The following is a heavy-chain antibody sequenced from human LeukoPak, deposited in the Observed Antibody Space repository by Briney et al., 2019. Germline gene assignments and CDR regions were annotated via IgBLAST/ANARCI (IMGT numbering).Heavy chain of an antibody. CDR1: GFTFSSYA. J-gene: IGHJ5*02. D-gene: IGHD2-2*01. Sequence: LSGGSLRLSCAASGFTFSSYAMSWVRQAPGKGLQRVSAISGSGGSTYYADSVKGRFTISRDNSKNTLYLQMNSLRAEDTAVYYCAKSEEDIVVVPAAIPGHWFDPWGQGTLVTVSS. V-gene: IGHV3-23*01. CDR2: ISGSGGST. CDR3: AKSEEDIVVVPAAIPGHWFDP.